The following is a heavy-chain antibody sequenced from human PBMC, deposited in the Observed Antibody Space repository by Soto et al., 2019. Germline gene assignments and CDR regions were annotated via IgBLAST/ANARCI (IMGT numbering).Heavy chain of an antibody. CDR1: GYTFTSYA. CDR3: ARTSGYHFYDA. J-gene: IGHJ5*02. Sequence: QVQLVQSGAEVKKPGASVKVSCKAYGYTFTSYAMHWERQAPGQRLEWMGWINAGNGNTKYSQKFQGRVTITRDTSASTAYMELSSLRSEDTAAYYCARTSGYHFYDAWGLATLVSVSS. D-gene: IGHD3-22*01. CDR2: INAGNGNT. V-gene: IGHV1-3*01.